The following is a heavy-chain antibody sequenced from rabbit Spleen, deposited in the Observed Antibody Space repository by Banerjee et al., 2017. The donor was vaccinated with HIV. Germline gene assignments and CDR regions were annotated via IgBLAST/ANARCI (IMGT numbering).Heavy chain of an antibody. V-gene: IGHV1S45*01. CDR3: ARDLVTAIGWNFAL. CDR1: GFDFSNYG. D-gene: IGHD7-1*01. Sequence: QEQLEESGGGLVKPEGSLKLSCKASGFDFSNYGVSWVRQAPGKGLEWITCINIATGKSVYASWVSGRFIMSRTSSTTVTLQMTSLTAADTATYFCARDLVTAIGWNFALWGQGTLVTVS. J-gene: IGHJ3*01. CDR2: INIATGKS.